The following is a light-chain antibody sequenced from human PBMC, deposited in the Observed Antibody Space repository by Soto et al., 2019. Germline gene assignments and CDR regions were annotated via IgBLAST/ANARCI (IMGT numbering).Light chain of an antibody. CDR3: HQYGSSQGT. J-gene: IGKJ1*01. Sequence: IVLTQSPGTLSLSPGERATLSCRASQSVSSSYLAWYQHKVGQAPRLLIYAASSRATGIPDRFSGSGSGTDFTFTISRLEPEDFAVYYCHQYGSSQGTFGQGTKVDI. V-gene: IGKV3-20*01. CDR2: AAS. CDR1: QSVSSSY.